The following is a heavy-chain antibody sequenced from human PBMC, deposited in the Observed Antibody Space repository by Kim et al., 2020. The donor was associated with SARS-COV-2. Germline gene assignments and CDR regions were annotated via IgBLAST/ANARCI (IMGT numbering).Heavy chain of an antibody. CDR1: GGSFSGYY. CDR3: ARGRGLTGLRYFDSPFRWFDP. D-gene: IGHD3-9*01. V-gene: IGHV4-34*01. CDR2: INHSGST. Sequence: SETLSLTCAVYGGSFSGYYWSWIRQPPGKGLEWIGEINHSGSTNYNPSLKSRVTISVDTSKNQFSLKLSSVTAADTAVYYCARGRGLTGLRYFDSPFRWFDPWGQGTLVTVSS. J-gene: IGHJ5*02.